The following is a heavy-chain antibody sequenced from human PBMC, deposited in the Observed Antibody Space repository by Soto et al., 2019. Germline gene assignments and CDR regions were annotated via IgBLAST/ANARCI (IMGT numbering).Heavy chain of an antibody. CDR2: INHSGST. CDR1: GGSFSGYY. CDR3: ARGSRYYYGSGSPRYNWFDP. V-gene: IGHV4-34*01. J-gene: IGHJ5*02. D-gene: IGHD3-10*01. Sequence: PSETLSLTSAVYGGSFSGYYWSWIRQPPGKGLEWIGEINHSGSTNYNPSLKSRVTISVDTSKHHFSLMLSSVTAADTAVCYCARGSRYYYGSGSPRYNWFDPWGQGTLVTVSS.